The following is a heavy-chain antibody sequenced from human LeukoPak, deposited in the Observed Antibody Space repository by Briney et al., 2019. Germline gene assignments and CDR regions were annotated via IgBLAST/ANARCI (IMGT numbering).Heavy chain of an antibody. Sequence: GGSLRLSCAASGFTFSSYEMNWVRQAPGKGLGWVSYISSSGSTIYYADSVKGRFTISRDNAKDSLYLQMNSLRAEDTAVYYCAELGITMIGGVWGKGTTVTVSS. CDR1: GFTFSSYE. V-gene: IGHV3-48*03. D-gene: IGHD3-10*02. CDR2: ISSSGSTI. CDR3: AELGITMIGGV. J-gene: IGHJ6*04.